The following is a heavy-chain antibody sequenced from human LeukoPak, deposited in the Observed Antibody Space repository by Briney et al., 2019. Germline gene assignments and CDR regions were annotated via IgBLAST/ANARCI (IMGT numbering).Heavy chain of an antibody. J-gene: IGHJ6*02. CDR2: IRSIGYGETT. D-gene: IGHD1-1*01. CDR3: ARGPIQLWLHNGMDV. Sequence: PGRSLGLSCITSGFTFGDHAMTWVRQAPGKGLEWVGFIRSIGYGETTEYAPSVKGRFTISRDNSNSIAYLQVNSLNTEDTGIYYCARGPIQLWLHNGMDVWGPGTIVIVSS. CDR1: GFTFGDHA. V-gene: IGHV3-49*04.